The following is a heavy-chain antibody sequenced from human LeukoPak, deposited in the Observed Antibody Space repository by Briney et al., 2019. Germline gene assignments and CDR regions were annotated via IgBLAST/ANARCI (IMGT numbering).Heavy chain of an antibody. D-gene: IGHD3-10*01. CDR3: ARERWYYGSGTYSWFDY. CDR1: GYSISSDYY. J-gene: IGHJ4*02. V-gene: IGHV4-61*01. CDR2: IYYSGST. Sequence: PSETLSLTCTVSGYSISSDYYWGWIRQPPGKGLEWIGYIYYSGSTNYNPSLKSRVTISVDTSKNQFSLKLSSVTAADTAVYYCARERWYYGSGTYSWFDYWGQGTLVTVSS.